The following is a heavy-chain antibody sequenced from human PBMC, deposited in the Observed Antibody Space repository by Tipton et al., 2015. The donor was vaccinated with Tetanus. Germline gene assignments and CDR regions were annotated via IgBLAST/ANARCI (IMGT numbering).Heavy chain of an antibody. CDR1: GASISSGGYF. D-gene: IGHD3-3*01. Sequence: TLSLTCSVSGASISSGGYFWNWARQFPGKGLEWIGYIYYSGDTYINPSLKSRITMSVDTSKNQVSLNVSSVTAADTAIYYCARANYEFPKKGPFDFWGPGILVTVSS. V-gene: IGHV4-31*03. CDR3: ARANYEFPKKGPFDF. CDR2: IYYSGDT. J-gene: IGHJ4*02.